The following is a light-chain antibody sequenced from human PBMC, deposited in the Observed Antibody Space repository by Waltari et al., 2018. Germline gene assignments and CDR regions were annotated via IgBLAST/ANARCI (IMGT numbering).Light chain of an antibody. CDR1: QSINNW. CDR3: QQYNSFWT. J-gene: IGKJ1*01. Sequence: DIQMTQSPSTRSASVGDRVTITCRASQSINNWLAWFQQKPGKAPKLLIYDASSLESGVPSRFSGSGSGTEFTLTISSLQPDDFATYYCQQYNSFWTFGQGTKVEIK. V-gene: IGKV1-5*01. CDR2: DAS.